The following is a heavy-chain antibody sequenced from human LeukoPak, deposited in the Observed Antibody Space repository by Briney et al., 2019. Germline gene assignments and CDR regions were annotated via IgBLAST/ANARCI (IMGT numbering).Heavy chain of an antibody. D-gene: IGHD6-19*01. CDR1: GFIFSDYP. V-gene: IGHV3-64*02. J-gene: IGHJ3*01. CDR3: ARDLRSSGWWGYAFDL. Sequence: GGSLGLSCVGSGFIFSDYPIHWVRQAPGKGLEHVSATSTDGGDTYYGDSVKDRFTISRDDSKNTLFLLMGKLRPGDTAVYYCARDLRSSGWWGYAFDLWGQGTVVTVSS. CDR2: TSTDGGDT.